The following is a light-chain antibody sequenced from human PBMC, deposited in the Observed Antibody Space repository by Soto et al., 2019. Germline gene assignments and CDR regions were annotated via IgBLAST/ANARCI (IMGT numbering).Light chain of an antibody. J-gene: IGKJ1*01. CDR1: QSISSW. CDR3: QHYNSYSEA. Sequence: DIQMTQSPSTLSGSVGDRVTITCRASQSISSWLAWYQQKPGKAPKLPIYKASTLKSGVPSRFSGSGSGTEFTLTISSLQPDDFATYYCQHYNSYSEAFRQGTKVDNK. CDR2: KAS. V-gene: IGKV1-5*03.